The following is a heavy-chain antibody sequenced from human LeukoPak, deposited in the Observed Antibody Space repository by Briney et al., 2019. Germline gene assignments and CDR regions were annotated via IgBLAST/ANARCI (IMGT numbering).Heavy chain of an antibody. V-gene: IGHV3-30*03. CDR3: ARDRSSGYDSCYGMDV. D-gene: IGHD5-12*01. CDR1: GFTFSSYG. Sequence: GRSLRLSCAASGFTFSSYGMHWVRQAPGKGLEWVAVISYDGSNKYYADSVKGRFTISRDNSKNTLYLQMNSLRAEDTAVYYCARDRSSGYDSCYGMDVWGQGTTVTVSS. J-gene: IGHJ6*02. CDR2: ISYDGSNK.